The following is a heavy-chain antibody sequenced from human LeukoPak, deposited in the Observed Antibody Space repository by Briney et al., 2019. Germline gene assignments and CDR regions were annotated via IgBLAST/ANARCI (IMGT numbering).Heavy chain of an antibody. Sequence: GGSLRLSCAASGFSFGNHVMHWVRQAPGKGLAWVSRINSDGITTRYADAAKGRFTISRDNAKNTLYLQMNDQRGDDTAVYYCARADYDIWSGYFFMHYWGQGTLVSVSS. J-gene: IGHJ4*02. V-gene: IGHV3-74*01. CDR3: ARADYDIWSGYFFMHY. CDR1: GFSFGNHV. CDR2: INSDGITT. D-gene: IGHD3-3*01.